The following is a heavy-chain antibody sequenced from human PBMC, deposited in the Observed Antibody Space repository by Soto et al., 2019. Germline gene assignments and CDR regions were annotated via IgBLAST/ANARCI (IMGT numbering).Heavy chain of an antibody. J-gene: IGHJ4*02. CDR1: GFTFDDYA. CDR3: AKSMVTDYFDY. Sequence: EVQLVESGGGLVQPGRSLRLSCAASGFTFDDYAMHWVRQAPGKGLEWVSGISWNSGSIGYADSVKGRFTISRDNAKNSLYLQMNSLRAEDTALYYCAKSMVTDYFDYWGQGTLVTVSS. V-gene: IGHV3-9*01. CDR2: ISWNSGSI. D-gene: IGHD5-18*01.